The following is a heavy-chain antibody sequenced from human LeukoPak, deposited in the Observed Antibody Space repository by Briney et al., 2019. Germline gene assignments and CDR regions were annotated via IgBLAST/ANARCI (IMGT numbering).Heavy chain of an antibody. CDR2: IYYNGYT. CDR3: ARDRHWTNDWVFDY. CDR1: GGSISSYY. J-gene: IGHJ4*02. D-gene: IGHD1/OR15-1a*01. Sequence: SETLCLTCTVSGGSISSYYWSWIRQPPGKGLEWIGYIYYNGYTDYNPSLKSRVTISVHTSKNQFSLKLSSVAAADTAVYYCARDRHWTNDWVFDYWGQGTLVTVSS. V-gene: IGHV4-59*01.